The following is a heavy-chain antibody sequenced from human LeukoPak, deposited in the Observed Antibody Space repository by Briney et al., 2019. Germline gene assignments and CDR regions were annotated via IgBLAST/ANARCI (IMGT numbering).Heavy chain of an antibody. CDR2: ISSTSDYI. CDR1: GFVFNSYS. Sequence: GGSLRLSCAASGFVFNSYSMTWVRQAPGKGLEWVSIISSTSDYIFDADSVKGRFTISRDNAKNSLFLQMNSLRAEDTAVYYCARGDISVTKHFDYWGQGSLVTVSS. V-gene: IGHV3-21*01. D-gene: IGHD1-7*01. CDR3: ARGDISVTKHFDY. J-gene: IGHJ4*02.